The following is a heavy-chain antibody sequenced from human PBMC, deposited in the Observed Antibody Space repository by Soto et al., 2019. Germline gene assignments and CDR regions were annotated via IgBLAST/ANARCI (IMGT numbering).Heavy chain of an antibody. CDR2: IYYSGST. D-gene: IGHD2-8*01. Sequence: QVQLQESGPGLVKPSETLSLTCTVSGGSVSSGSYYWSWIRQPPGKGLEWIGYIYYSGSTHYNPSLKSRVTISVDTSKNQFSLKLSSVTAADTAVYYCARVFGGYCTNGVCYHFDYWGQGTLVTVSS. CDR1: GGSVSSGSYY. CDR3: ARVFGGYCTNGVCYHFDY. V-gene: IGHV4-61*01. J-gene: IGHJ4*02.